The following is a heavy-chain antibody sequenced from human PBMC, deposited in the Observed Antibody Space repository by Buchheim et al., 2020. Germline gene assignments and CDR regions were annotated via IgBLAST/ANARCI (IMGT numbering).Heavy chain of an antibody. D-gene: IGHD6-13*01. CDR3: ARRAAAGTDNWFDP. CDR1: GFTFSSYG. J-gene: IGHJ5*02. Sequence: QVQLVESGGGVVQPGRSLRLSCAASGFTFSSYGMHWVRQAPGKGLEWVAVIWYDGSNKYYADSVKGRFTISRDNSKNTLYLQMNSLRAEDTAVYYCARRAAAGTDNWFDPWGQGTL. V-gene: IGHV3-33*01. CDR2: IWYDGSNK.